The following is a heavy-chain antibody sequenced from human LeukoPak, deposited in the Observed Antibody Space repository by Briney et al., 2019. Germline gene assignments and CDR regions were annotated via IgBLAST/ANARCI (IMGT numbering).Heavy chain of an antibody. CDR2: ISSSGRYI. V-gene: IGHV3-21*01. CDR1: GFTFSSYS. D-gene: IGHD4-23*01. CDR3: ARDRFGVKSWEAFEI. Sequence: PGGSLRLSCAASGFTFSSYSMNWVRQAPGEGLEWVSSISSSGRYIYYADSVKGRFTISRDNAKNSLHLQTNSLRAEDTAVYYCARDRFGVKSWEAFEIWGQGTMVTVSS. J-gene: IGHJ3*02.